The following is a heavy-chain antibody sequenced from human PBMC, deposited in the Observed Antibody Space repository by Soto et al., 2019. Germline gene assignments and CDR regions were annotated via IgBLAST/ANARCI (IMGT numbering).Heavy chain of an antibody. V-gene: IGHV1-69*13. Sequence: SVKVSCKASGGTFSSYAISWVRQAPGQGLEWMGGIIPIFGTANYAQKFQGRVTITADESTSTAYMELSSLRSEDTAVYYCARERLWSGELNYYYYGMDVWRQGTTVTVSS. CDR1: GGTFSSYA. J-gene: IGHJ6*02. D-gene: IGHD3-10*01. CDR3: ARERLWSGELNYYYYGMDV. CDR2: IIPIFGTA.